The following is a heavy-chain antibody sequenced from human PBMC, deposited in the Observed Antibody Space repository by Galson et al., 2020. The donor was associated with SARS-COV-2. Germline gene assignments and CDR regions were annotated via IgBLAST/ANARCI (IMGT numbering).Heavy chain of an antibody. CDR1: GASISSGNW. CDR2: VLHNGRA. CDR3: ARNGYYCSDY. Sequence: SETLSLTCAVYGASISSGNWWSWVRQTPGKGLEWIGKVLHNGRATYNPSLRSRVTMSVDESKNQFYLKMNSVTTADTAVYYCARNGYYCSDYWGQGTLVTVSS. J-gene: IGHJ4*02. D-gene: IGHD5-12*01. V-gene: IGHV4-4*02.